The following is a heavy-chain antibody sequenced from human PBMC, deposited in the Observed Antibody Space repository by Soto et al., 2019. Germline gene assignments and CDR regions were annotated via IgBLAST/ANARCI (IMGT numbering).Heavy chain of an antibody. Sequence: EVQVVESGGGLVQPGGSLRLSCAASGFTFSDYWMNWVRQAPGKGLEWVANIKYDGTKKDYVDSVKGRFSISRDNAKNSLYLQMNSLRGEDTAIYYCVGYNSARGIYWGQGTLVTVSS. CDR2: IKYDGTKK. V-gene: IGHV3-7*01. CDR1: GFTFSDYW. J-gene: IGHJ4*02. D-gene: IGHD1-26*01. CDR3: VGYNSARGIY.